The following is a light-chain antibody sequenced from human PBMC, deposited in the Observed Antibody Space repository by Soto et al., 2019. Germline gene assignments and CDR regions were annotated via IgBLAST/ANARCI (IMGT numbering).Light chain of an antibody. CDR2: GAS. J-gene: IGKJ3*01. Sequence: EIVLTQSPGTLSLSPGERATLSCRASQSVSSSYLAWYQQKPGQAPRLLIYGASSRATGIPDRFSGSGSGTYFTLTISILEPEDFAVYYWQQYGTSLFTFGPGTKVDIK. V-gene: IGKV3-20*01. CDR1: QSVSSSY. CDR3: QQYGTSLFT.